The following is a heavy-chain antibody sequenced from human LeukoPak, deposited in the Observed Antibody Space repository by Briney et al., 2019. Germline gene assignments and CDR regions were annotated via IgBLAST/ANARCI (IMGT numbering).Heavy chain of an antibody. CDR1: GFTFNNYG. Sequence: GGSLRLSCAASGFTFNNYGMHWVRQAPGKGLEWVAFIRYDGSNKYYADSVKGRFTISRDNSKNTLYLQMNSLRAEDTAVYYCARDGDYGDYAQPFDYWGQGTLVTVSS. CDR3: ARDGDYGDYAQPFDY. V-gene: IGHV3-30*02. D-gene: IGHD4-17*01. CDR2: IRYDGSNK. J-gene: IGHJ4*02.